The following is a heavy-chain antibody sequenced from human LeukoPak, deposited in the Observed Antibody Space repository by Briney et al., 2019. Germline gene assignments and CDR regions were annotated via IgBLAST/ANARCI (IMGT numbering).Heavy chain of an antibody. V-gene: IGHV1-2*02. CDR3: ARPPYCSSTSCYELDY. Sequence: ASVKVSCKASGYTFSGYYMHWVRQAPGQGLEWMGWINPNSGGTNYAQKFQGRVTMTRGTSISTAYMELSRLRSDDTAVYYCARPPYCSSTSCYELDYWGQGTLVTVSS. CDR2: INPNSGGT. CDR1: GYTFSGYY. D-gene: IGHD2-2*01. J-gene: IGHJ4*02.